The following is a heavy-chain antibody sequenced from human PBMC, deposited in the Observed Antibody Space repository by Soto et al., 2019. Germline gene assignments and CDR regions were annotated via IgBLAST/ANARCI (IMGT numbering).Heavy chain of an antibody. CDR1: GFTFSNYW. CDR3: TREMWGPGDPLDAFDI. Sequence: GGSLRLSCAASGFTFSNYWMHWVRQAPGKGLVWVSRINADGSSTSYVDSVKGRFTISRDNAENTVYLQMNSLRAEDTAAYYCTREMWGPGDPLDAFDIWGQGTMVTVSS. V-gene: IGHV3-74*01. CDR2: INADGSST. D-gene: IGHD1-26*01. J-gene: IGHJ3*02.